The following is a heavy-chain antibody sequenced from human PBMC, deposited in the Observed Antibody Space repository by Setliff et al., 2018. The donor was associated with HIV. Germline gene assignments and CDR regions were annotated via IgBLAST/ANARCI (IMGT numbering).Heavy chain of an antibody. CDR2: IGGHGSIL. CDR1: GLIFSSYE. J-gene: IGHJ4*02. V-gene: IGHV3-48*03. Sequence: GGSLRLSCAASGLIFSSYEMNWVRQAPGKGLEWISFIGGHGSILHYADSVKGRFTISRDNAKNSVYLQMHSLRVEDTAVYYCAAVPWGHSSWYYLDYWGQGTLVTVSS. D-gene: IGHD6-13*01. CDR3: AAVPWGHSSWYYLDY.